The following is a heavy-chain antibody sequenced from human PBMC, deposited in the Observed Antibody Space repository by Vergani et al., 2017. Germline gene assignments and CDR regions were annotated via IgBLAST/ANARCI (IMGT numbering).Heavy chain of an antibody. CDR3: ARASVAGASHLDY. J-gene: IGHJ4*02. Sequence: QVQLVQSGDEVKKPGASVKLSCKTSGYNFYNYAIYWVRQAPGQGLEWVGWLSVYNGHTNYAQKLQDRVTLTTDTLTSTAYMELRNLRSDDTAFYYCARASVAGASHLDYWGQGARVTVSS. CDR1: GYNFYNYA. D-gene: IGHD6-19*01. CDR2: LSVYNGHT. V-gene: IGHV1-18*01.